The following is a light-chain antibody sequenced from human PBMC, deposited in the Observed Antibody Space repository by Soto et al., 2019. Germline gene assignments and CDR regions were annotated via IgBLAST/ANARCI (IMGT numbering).Light chain of an antibody. CDR1: SSNIGAGFD. V-gene: IGLV1-40*01. J-gene: IGLJ2*01. CDR3: QSYDSTLSGSRV. Sequence: QSVLTQPPSVSGAPGQRVTISCTESSSNIGAGFDVHWYQQLPGTAPKLLIYGDSNRPSGVPDRFSGSKSGTSASLAITGLQAEDEADYYCQSYDSTLSGSRVFGGGTKLTVL. CDR2: GDS.